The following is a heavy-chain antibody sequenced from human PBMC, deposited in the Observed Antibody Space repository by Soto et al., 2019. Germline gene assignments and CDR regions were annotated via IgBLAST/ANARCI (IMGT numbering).Heavy chain of an antibody. CDR1: GFTFSSYG. D-gene: IGHD3-3*01. CDR2: ISYDGSNK. Sequence: QVQLVESGGGVVQPGRSLRLSCAASGFTFSSYGMHWVRQAPGKGLEWVAVISYDGSNKYYADSVKGRFTISRDNSKNTLYLQMNSLRAEDTAVYYCAKDWGGFLEWLSPDYWGQGTLVTVSS. CDR3: AKDWGGFLEWLSPDY. V-gene: IGHV3-30*18. J-gene: IGHJ4*02.